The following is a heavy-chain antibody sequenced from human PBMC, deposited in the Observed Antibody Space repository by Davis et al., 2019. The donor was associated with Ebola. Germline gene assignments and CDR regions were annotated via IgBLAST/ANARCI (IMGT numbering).Heavy chain of an antibody. V-gene: IGHV4-59*01. CDR2: IYYTGSI. CDR1: GGSIGSYY. D-gene: IGHD3-3*01. Sequence: PGGSLRLSCTVSGGSIGSYYWSWIRQPPGKGLEWIGYIYYTGSINYNPSLKSRVTISVDTSKNQFSLKLSSVTAADTAVYYCARDREYYDFWSGYSNPVRYFDYWGQGTLVTVSS. CDR3: ARDREYYDFWSGYSNPVRYFDY. J-gene: IGHJ4*02.